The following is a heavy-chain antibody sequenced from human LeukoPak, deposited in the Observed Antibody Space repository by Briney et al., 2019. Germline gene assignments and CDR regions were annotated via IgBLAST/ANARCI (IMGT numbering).Heavy chain of an antibody. V-gene: IGHV1-46*01. CDR2: INPSGGST. CDR1: GYTFTSYY. Sequence: ASVKVSCKASGYTFTSYYMHWVRQAPGQGLEWMGIINPSGGSTSYAQKFQGRVTMTRDTSTSTVYMELSSLRSDDTAVYYCARDWRIAARPRWYFDLWGRGTLVTVSS. J-gene: IGHJ2*01. CDR3: ARDWRIAARPRWYFDL. D-gene: IGHD6-6*01.